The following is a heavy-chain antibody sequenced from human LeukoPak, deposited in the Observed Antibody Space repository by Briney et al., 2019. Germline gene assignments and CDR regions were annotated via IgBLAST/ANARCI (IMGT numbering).Heavy chain of an antibody. CDR3: ARSYDSSGYYYGPYYYYMDV. J-gene: IGHJ6*03. D-gene: IGHD3-22*01. CDR1: GYTFTSYY. V-gene: IGHV1-46*01. CDR2: INPSGGST. Sequence: ASVKVSCKASGYTFTSYYMHWVRQAPGQGLEWMGIINPSGGSTSYAQKFQGRVTMTRDMSTSTVYMELSSLRSEDTAVYYCARSYDSSGYYYGPYYYYMDVWGKGTTVTVSS.